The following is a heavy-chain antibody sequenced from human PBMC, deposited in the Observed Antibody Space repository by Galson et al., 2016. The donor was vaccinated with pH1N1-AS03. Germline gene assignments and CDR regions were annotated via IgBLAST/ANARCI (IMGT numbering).Heavy chain of an antibody. CDR2: ISGYSDST. V-gene: IGHV1-18*04. Sequence: SVKVSCKASGYRLSSYGIYWVRQAPGQGLETMGWISGYSDSTKFAQKFQGRLTMTVDTSTSTAYMELRNLTSDDTATYFCARDLGFDYWGQGALVIVSS. CDR1: GYRLSSYG. CDR3: ARDLGFDY. J-gene: IGHJ4*02.